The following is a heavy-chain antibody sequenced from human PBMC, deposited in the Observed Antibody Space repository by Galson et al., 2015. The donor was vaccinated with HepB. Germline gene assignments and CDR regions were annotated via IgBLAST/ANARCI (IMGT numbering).Heavy chain of an antibody. CDR2: IDPSDSYT. D-gene: IGHD5-18*01. J-gene: IGHJ4*02. CDR3: ARHPGYTYGHHY. Sequence: QSGDEVKKPGESLRISCKGSGYSFTTYWISWVRQMPGKGLEWMGRIDPSDSYTKYRTSFQGHVTISADNSISTAYLQWIILKASYTAIYYCARHPGYTYGHHYLGQGTLVTVSS. V-gene: IGHV5-10-1*01. CDR1: GYSFTTYW.